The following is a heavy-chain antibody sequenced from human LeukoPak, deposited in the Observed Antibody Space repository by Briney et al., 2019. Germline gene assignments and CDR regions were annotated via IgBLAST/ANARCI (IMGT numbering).Heavy chain of an antibody. CDR2: ISAYNGNT. V-gene: IGHV1-18*01. J-gene: IGHJ4*02. CDR1: GYTFTSYG. D-gene: IGHD3-22*01. CDR3: ARDYYDSSGSPYYFDY. Sequence: ASVKVSCKASGYTFTSYGISWVRQAPGQGLEWMGWISAYNGNTNYAQKLQGRVTMTTDTSTSTAYMELSSLRSEDTAVYYCARDYYDSSGSPYYFDYWGQGTLVTVSS.